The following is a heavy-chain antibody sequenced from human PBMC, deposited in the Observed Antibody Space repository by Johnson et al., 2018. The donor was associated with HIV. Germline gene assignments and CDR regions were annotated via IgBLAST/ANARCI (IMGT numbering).Heavy chain of an antibody. CDR1: GFIFSNYA. CDR3: AKDLYSSSWTNDAFDI. V-gene: IGHV3-30*04. Sequence: QVQLVESGGGVVQPGKSLRLSCEASGFIFSNYAMQWVRQAPGKGLKWVAVMSYDGSNKYYADSVKGRFTISRDNYKNTLYLQMNSLRAEDTAVYHCAKDLYSSSWTNDAFDISVQGTVVAVSS. J-gene: IGHJ3*02. D-gene: IGHD6-13*01. CDR2: MSYDGSNK.